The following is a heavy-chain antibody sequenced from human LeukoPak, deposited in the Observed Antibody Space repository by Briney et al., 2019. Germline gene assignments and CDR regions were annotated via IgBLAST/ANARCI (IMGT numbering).Heavy chain of an antibody. CDR2: IDTKTGNP. V-gene: IGHV7-4-1*02. CDR3: AIHPSDSSGYFSY. J-gene: IGHJ4*02. CDR1: GYTFSSCA. Sequence: ASVKVSCKASGYTFSSCAINWVRQAPGQGLEYMGWIDTKTGNPTYAQGFTGRFVFSLDASVSTAYLQISSLKAEDTAVYYCAIHPSDSSGYFSYWGQGALVTVSS. D-gene: IGHD3-22*01.